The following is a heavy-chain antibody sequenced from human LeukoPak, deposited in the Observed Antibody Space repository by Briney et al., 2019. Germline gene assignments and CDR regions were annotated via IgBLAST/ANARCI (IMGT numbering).Heavy chain of an antibody. CDR2: INHSGST. J-gene: IGHJ4*02. CDR3: ASGNYYDILTGYRW. Sequence: SETLSLTCAVYGGSFSGYYWSWIRQPPGKGLEWIGEINHSGSTNYNPSLKSRVTISVDTSKNQFSLKLSSVTAADTAVYYCASGNYYDILTGYRWWGQGTLVTVSS. D-gene: IGHD3-9*01. V-gene: IGHV4-34*01. CDR1: GGSFSGYY.